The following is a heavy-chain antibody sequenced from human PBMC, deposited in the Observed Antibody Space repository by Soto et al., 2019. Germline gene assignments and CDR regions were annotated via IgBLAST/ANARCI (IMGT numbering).Heavy chain of an antibody. CDR1: GFTFSDYY. V-gene: IGHV3-11*01. CDR3: ARDRRYSSSWYNVGPRGY. CDR2: ISSSGSTI. D-gene: IGHD6-13*01. J-gene: IGHJ4*02. Sequence: GGSLRLSCAASGFTFSDYYMSWIRQAPGKGLEWVSYISSSGSTIYYADSVKGRFTISRDNAKNSLYLQMNSLRAEDTAVYYCARDRRYSSSWYNVGPRGYWGQGTLVTVSS.